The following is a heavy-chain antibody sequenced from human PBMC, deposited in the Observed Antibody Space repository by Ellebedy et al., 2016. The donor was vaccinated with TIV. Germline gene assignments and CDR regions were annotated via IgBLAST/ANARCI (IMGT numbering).Heavy chain of an antibody. Sequence: PGGSLRLSCAASGFPFDRYVMNWVRQAPGKGLEWVALISYDGSNKYFADSVQGRFTISRDNSQNTLYLLMNSLRGDDTAIYYCARALNHVDTVSTAPLDCWGQGTLVTVSS. CDR2: ISYDGSNK. V-gene: IGHV3-30*04. CDR1: GFPFDRYV. CDR3: ARALNHVDTVSTAPLDC. D-gene: IGHD5/OR15-5a*01. J-gene: IGHJ4*02.